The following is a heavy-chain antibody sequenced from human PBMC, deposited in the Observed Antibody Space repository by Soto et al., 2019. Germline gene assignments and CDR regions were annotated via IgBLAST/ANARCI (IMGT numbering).Heavy chain of an antibody. D-gene: IGHD3-22*01. CDR2: INPNSGGT. V-gene: IGHV1-2*02. CDR3: ARAGDSSGYYSPFDY. Sequence: ASVKVSCKASGYTFTGYYMHWVRQAPGQGLEWMGWINPNSGGTNYAQKFQGRVTMTRDTSISTAYMGLSRLRSDDTAVYYCARAGDSSGYYSPFDYWGQGTLVTVSS. CDR1: GYTFTGYY. J-gene: IGHJ4*02.